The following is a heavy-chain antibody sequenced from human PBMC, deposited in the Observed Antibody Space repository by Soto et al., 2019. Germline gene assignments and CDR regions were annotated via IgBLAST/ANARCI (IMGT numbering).Heavy chain of an antibody. Sequence: PGGSLRLSCAASGFTFSSYSMNWVRQAPGKGLEWVSSISSSSSYIYYADSVKGRFTISRDNAKNSLYLQMNSLRAEDTAVYYCARRQGAAAGAYYYYGMDVWGQGTTVTVSS. J-gene: IGHJ6*02. CDR2: ISSSSSYI. CDR3: ARRQGAAAGAYYYYGMDV. V-gene: IGHV3-21*01. D-gene: IGHD6-13*01. CDR1: GFTFSSYS.